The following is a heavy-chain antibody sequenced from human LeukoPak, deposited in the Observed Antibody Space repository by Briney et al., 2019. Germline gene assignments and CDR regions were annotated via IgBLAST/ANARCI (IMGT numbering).Heavy chain of an antibody. V-gene: IGHV3-30*04. Sequence: PGGSLRLSCAASGFTFSTYALHWVRQAPGKGLEWVAVISYDGSKKYYADSLRGRFTISRDNSKNTLFLQMNSLRAEDTAVYYCARDYSSTSVLDPWGQGTLVTVSS. CDR1: GFTFSTYA. D-gene: IGHD2-2*01. J-gene: IGHJ5*02. CDR2: ISYDGSKK. CDR3: ARDYSSTSVLDP.